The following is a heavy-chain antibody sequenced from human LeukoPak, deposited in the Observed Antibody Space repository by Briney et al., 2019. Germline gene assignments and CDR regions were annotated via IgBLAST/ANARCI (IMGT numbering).Heavy chain of an antibody. CDR1: GFTFSTYA. Sequence: PGGSLKLSCAASGFTFSTYAMSWVRQAPGKGLEWVSAISGSGGSTYYADSVKGRFTISRDNSKNTLYLQMNSLRAEDTAVYYCAKDGLGLGANELFFDLWGQGTLVTVSS. J-gene: IGHJ4*02. CDR2: ISGSGGST. CDR3: AKDGLGLGANELFFDL. D-gene: IGHD1-26*01. V-gene: IGHV3-23*01.